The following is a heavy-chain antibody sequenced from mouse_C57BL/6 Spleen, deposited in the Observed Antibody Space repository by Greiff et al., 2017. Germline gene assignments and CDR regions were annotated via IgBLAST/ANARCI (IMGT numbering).Heavy chain of an antibody. J-gene: IGHJ2*01. CDR2: IYPSDSET. V-gene: IGHV1-61*01. D-gene: IGHD2-3*01. CDR3: ARTDGYYVSYYFDY. Sequence: QVQLQQPGAELVRPGSSVKLSCKASGYTFTSYWMDWVKQRPGQGLEWIGNIYPSDSETHYNQKFKDKATLTVDKSSSTAYMQLSSLTSEDSAVYYCARTDGYYVSYYFDYWGQGTTLTVSS. CDR1: GYTFTSYW.